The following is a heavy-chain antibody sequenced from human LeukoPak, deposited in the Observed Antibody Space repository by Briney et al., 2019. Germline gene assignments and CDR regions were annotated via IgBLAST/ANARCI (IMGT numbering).Heavy chain of an antibody. D-gene: IGHD6-19*01. J-gene: IGHJ1*01. CDR1: GFTFSSYS. Sequence: GGSLRLSCAASGFTFSSYSMNWVRQAPGKGLEWVSSISSSSSYIYYADSVKGRFTISRDNAKNSLYLQMNSLRTEDTALYYCAKGPGAAVAKRYIQHWGQGTLVTVSS. CDR2: ISSSSSYI. CDR3: AKGPGAAVAKRYIQH. V-gene: IGHV3-21*04.